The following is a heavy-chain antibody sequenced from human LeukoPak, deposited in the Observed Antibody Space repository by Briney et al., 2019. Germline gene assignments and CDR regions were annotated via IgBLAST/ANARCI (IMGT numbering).Heavy chain of an antibody. V-gene: IGHV1-2*02. CDR1: GYTFTGYY. Sequence: ASVKVSCKASGYTFTGYYMHWVRQAPGQGLEWMGWINPNSGGTNYAQKFQGRVTMTRDTSISTAYMELSRPRSDDTAVYYCARDYYDSSGYGYWGQGTLVTVSS. CDR3: ARDYYDSSGYGY. D-gene: IGHD3-22*01. CDR2: INPNSGGT. J-gene: IGHJ4*02.